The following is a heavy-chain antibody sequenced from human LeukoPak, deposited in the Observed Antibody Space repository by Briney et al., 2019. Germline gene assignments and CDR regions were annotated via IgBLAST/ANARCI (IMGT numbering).Heavy chain of an antibody. CDR2: ISSSSSTI. CDR3: ARDREYSSSSYNFDY. V-gene: IGHV3-48*04. J-gene: IGHJ4*02. D-gene: IGHD6-6*01. Sequence: PGGSLRLSCAASGFTFSSYSMNWVRQAPGKGLEWVSFISSSSSTIYYADSVKGRFTISRDNAKNSLYLQMNSLRAEDTAVYYCARDREYSSSSYNFDYWGQGTLVTVSS. CDR1: GFTFSSYS.